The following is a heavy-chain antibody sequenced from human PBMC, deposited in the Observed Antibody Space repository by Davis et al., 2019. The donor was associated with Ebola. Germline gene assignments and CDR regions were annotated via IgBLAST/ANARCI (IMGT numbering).Heavy chain of an antibody. D-gene: IGHD3-16*01. CDR3: AKDPPSYGPWYFDY. CDR2: ITDTGGRN. V-gene: IGHV3-23*01. Sequence: GESLKISCAASGFTSGRYAMSWVRQAPGKGLGWVAAITDTGGRNHYADSLNGRFTITSDNPNNMLYLQMNSLRAEDTAVYYCAKDPPSYGPWYFDYWGQGTLVTVSA. J-gene: IGHJ4*02. CDR1: GFTSGRYA.